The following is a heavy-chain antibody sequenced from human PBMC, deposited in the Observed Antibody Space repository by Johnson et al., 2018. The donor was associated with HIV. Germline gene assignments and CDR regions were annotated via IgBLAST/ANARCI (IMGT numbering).Heavy chain of an antibody. D-gene: IGHD5-12*01. V-gene: IGHV3-30*04. CDR2: ISYDGSNK. CDR1: GFTFSSYA. Sequence: QVQLVESGGGVVQPGRSLRLSCAASGFTFSSYAIHWVRQAPGEGLEWVAVISYDGSNKYYADSVKGRFTISRDNSKNTLYLQMNSLRAEDTAVYYCARDASGYEEWAFDVWGPGTMVTVSS. CDR3: ARDASGYEEWAFDV. J-gene: IGHJ3*01.